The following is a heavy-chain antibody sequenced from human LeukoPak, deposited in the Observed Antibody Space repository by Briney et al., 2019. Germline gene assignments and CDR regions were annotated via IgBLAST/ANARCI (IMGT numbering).Heavy chain of an antibody. CDR3: ARMPMVRAPGIDY. V-gene: IGHV3-33*01. Sequence: GGSLRLSCAASGLTFSSYGMHWVRQAPGKGLEWVAVIWYDGSNKYYADSVKGRFTISRDNSKNTPYLQMNSLRAEDTAVYYCARMPMVRAPGIDYWGQGTLVTVSS. CDR2: IWYDGSNK. D-gene: IGHD3-10*01. J-gene: IGHJ4*02. CDR1: GLTFSSYG.